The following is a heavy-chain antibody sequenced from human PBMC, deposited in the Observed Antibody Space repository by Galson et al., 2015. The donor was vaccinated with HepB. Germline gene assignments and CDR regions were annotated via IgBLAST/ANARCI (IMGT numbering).Heavy chain of an antibody. Sequence: SLRLSCAASGFTVSSNYMSWVRQAPGKGLEWVSVTYSGGRTYYADSVKGRFTISRDNSKSTLYLQMNSLRAEDTAVYYCARDSKGVATNHWGQGTLVTVSS. J-gene: IGHJ5*02. CDR1: GFTVSSNY. CDR2: TYSGGRT. V-gene: IGHV3-66*01. D-gene: IGHD5-12*01. CDR3: ARDSKGVATNH.